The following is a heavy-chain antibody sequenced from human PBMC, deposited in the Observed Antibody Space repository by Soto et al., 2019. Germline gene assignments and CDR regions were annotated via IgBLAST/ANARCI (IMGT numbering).Heavy chain of an antibody. CDR1: GFTFSSYG. CDR2: ISYDGSNK. J-gene: IGHJ3*02. Sequence: GGSLRLSCAASGFTFSSYGMHWVRQAPGKGLEWVAVISYDGSNKYYADSVKGRFTISRDNSKNTLYLQMNSLRAEDTAVYYCAKGYEWFREFDAFDIWGQGTRVTVSS. D-gene: IGHD3-3*01. V-gene: IGHV3-30*18. CDR3: AKGYEWFREFDAFDI.